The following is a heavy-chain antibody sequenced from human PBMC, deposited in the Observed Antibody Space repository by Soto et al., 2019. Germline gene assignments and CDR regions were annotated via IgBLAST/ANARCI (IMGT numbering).Heavy chain of an antibody. D-gene: IGHD3-3*01. CDR2: IYYSGST. CDR3: ARVKGVENRYFDY. V-gene: IGHV4-31*03. Sequence: SETLSLTCTVSGGSISSGGYYWSWIRQHPGKGLEWIGYIYYSGSTYYNPSLKSRVTISVDTSKNQFSLKLSSVTAADTAVYYCARVKGVENRYFDYWGQGTLVTVSS. J-gene: IGHJ4*02. CDR1: GGSISSGGYY.